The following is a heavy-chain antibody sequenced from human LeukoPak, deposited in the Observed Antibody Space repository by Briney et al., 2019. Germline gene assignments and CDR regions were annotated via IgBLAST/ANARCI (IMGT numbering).Heavy chain of an antibody. CDR3: VIAVAGTDWFDP. Sequence: SETLSLTCAVYSGSFSGYYWSWIRQPPGKGLEWIGEINHSGSTNYNPSLKSRVTISVDTSKNQFSLKLSSVTAADTAVCYCVIAVAGTDWFDPWGQGTLVTVSS. J-gene: IGHJ5*02. CDR1: SGSFSGYY. V-gene: IGHV4-34*01. CDR2: INHSGST. D-gene: IGHD6-19*01.